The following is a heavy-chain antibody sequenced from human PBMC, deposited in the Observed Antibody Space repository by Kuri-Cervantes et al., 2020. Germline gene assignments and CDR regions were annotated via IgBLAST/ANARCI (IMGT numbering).Heavy chain of an antibody. CDR1: GYSFTSYW. CDR3: ARRQPSEAFDI. V-gene: IGHV5-51*01. D-gene: IGHD6-13*01. Sequence: KVSCKGSGYSFTSYWIGWVRQMPGKGLEWMGIIYPGDSDTRYSPSFQGQVTISADKSISTAYLQWSSLKASDTTMYYCARRQPSEAFDIWGQGTMVTVSS. J-gene: IGHJ3*02. CDR2: IYPGDSDT.